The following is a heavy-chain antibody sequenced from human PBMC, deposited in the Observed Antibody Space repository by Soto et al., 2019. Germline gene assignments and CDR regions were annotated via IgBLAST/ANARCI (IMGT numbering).Heavy chain of an antibody. J-gene: IGHJ4*02. D-gene: IGHD6-13*01. CDR1: GGSMSSYY. V-gene: IGHV4-59*01. CDR2: IYYSGTT. Sequence: SETLSLTXTVSGGSMSSYYWNWMRQSPGKGLEWIGYIYYSGTTYYNPSLKSRVTISANSSKNQFSLKLTSVTAADTAMYYCARLRIAAAGRFDYWGQGTLVTVSS. CDR3: ARLRIAAAGRFDY.